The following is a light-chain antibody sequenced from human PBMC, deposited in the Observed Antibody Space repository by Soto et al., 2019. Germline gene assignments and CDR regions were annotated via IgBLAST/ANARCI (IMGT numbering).Light chain of an antibody. CDR2: EVT. CDR1: SSDVGGYNY. CDR3: SSYVASKSYG. J-gene: IGLJ1*01. Sequence: QSALTQPPSASGSPGQSVTISCTGTSSDVGGYNYVSWYQQHPGKAPKLLIYEVTKRPSGVPDRFSGSKSGNTASLTVSGLQAEDEADYYCSSYVASKSYGFGTGTKVTVL. V-gene: IGLV2-8*01.